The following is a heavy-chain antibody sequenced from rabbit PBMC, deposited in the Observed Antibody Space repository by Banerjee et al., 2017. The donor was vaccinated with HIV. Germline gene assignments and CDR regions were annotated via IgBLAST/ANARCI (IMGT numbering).Heavy chain of an antibody. CDR1: GFSFSSSYW. J-gene: IGHJ4*01. D-gene: IGHD1-1*01. CDR3: ARDLTGVIGWNFSL. Sequence: QSLEESGGDLVKPGASLTLTCTASGFSFSSSYWICWVRQAPGKGLEWIGCIDTDSSASTYYASWAKGRFTISKTSSTTMTLQMTSLTAADTATYFCARDLTGVIGWNFSLWGQGTLVTVS. CDR2: IDTDSSAST. V-gene: IGHV1S40*01.